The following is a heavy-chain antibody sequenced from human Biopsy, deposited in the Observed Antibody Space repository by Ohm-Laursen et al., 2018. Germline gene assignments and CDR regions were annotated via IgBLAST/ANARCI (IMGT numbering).Heavy chain of an antibody. CDR3: AREGELVADEYFDY. D-gene: IGHD6-13*01. CDR2: ITDSGSHM. Sequence: SLRLSCTASGFTFSSYAMNWVRQAPGEGLEWVSSITDSGSHMYYADSVKGRLTISRDNAKNSLYLQMDRLRAEDTAVYYCAREGELVADEYFDYWGQGILVTVSS. J-gene: IGHJ4*02. CDR1: GFTFSSYA. V-gene: IGHV3-21*01.